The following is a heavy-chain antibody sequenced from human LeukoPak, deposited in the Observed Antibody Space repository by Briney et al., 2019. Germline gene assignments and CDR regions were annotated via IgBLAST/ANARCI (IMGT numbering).Heavy chain of an antibody. CDR3: AKDGSRAWDIGFQH. CDR2: ISGSGGST. J-gene: IGHJ1*01. V-gene: IGHV3-23*01. CDR1: GFTFSSYA. D-gene: IGHD2-15*01. Sequence: GGSLRLSCAASGFTFSSYAMSWVRQAPGKGLEWVSAISGSGGSTYYADSVKGRFTISRDDSKNTLYLQMNSLRAEDTAVYYCAKDGSRAWDIGFQHWGQGTLVTVSS.